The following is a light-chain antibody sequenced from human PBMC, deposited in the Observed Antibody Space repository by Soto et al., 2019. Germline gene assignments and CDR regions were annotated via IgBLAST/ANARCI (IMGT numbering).Light chain of an antibody. CDR1: QDISNF. J-gene: IGKJ1*01. V-gene: IGKV1-17*03. Sequence: DIQMTQSPSEMSASVGDGVTITCRASQDISNFLVWFQQRPGKVPKRLIYSATRLESGVPSRFSGSGSGTEFTLTISGLQPDDFATYYCQHYDTYRATFGLGTKVDIK. CDR3: QHYDTYRAT. CDR2: SAT.